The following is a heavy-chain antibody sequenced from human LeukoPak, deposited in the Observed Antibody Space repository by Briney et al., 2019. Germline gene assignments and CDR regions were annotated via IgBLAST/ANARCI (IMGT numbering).Heavy chain of an antibody. Sequence: SGPTLVNPTQTLTLTCTFSGFSLSTSGMCVSWIRQPPGKALEWLARIDWDDDKYYSTSLKTRLTISKDTSKSQVVLTMTNMDPVDTATYYCARISKIHSGWYGFDYWGQGTLVTVSS. D-gene: IGHD6-19*01. CDR3: ARISKIHSGWYGFDY. CDR2: IDWDDDK. J-gene: IGHJ4*02. V-gene: IGHV2-70*11. CDR1: GFSLSTSGMC.